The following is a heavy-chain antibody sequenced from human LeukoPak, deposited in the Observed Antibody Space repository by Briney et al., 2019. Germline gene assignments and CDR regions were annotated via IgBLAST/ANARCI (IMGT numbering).Heavy chain of an antibody. V-gene: IGHV3-30*18. CDR2: ISYDGSNK. CDR1: GLTFSSYG. CDR3: AKDGWCGDFYHLDY. Sequence: PGGSLRLSCAASGLTFSSYGMHWVRQAPGKGLEWVAVISYDGSNKYYADSVKGRFTISRDNSKNTLYLQMNSLRAQDTAVYYCAKDGWCGDFYHLDYWGQGTLVTVSP. J-gene: IGHJ4*02. D-gene: IGHD6-19*01.